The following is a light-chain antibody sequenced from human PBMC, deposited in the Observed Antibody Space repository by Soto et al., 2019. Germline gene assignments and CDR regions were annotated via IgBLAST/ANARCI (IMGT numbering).Light chain of an antibody. V-gene: IGKV1-39*01. Sequence: DIQVTQSPSSLSASVGERVTITCRASQTINSYLNWYQLTPGKAPKLLIFAASSLKSGVPSRFSGHGSATDFTLTINDLQPEDFATYYCQQSFTSARTFGPGTRLEIK. CDR1: QTINSY. CDR2: AAS. CDR3: QQSFTSART. J-gene: IGKJ2*01.